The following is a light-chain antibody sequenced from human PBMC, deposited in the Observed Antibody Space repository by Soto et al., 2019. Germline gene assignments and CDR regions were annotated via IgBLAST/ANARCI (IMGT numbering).Light chain of an antibody. J-gene: IGKJ5*01. CDR2: DTS. CDR3: QQYGTSEII. V-gene: IGKV3-20*01. CDR1: QSLTNSF. Sequence: EFVLTQSPGTLSLSPGERSTLSFMSSQSLTNSFIAWYQQRPGQAPRLLIYDTSSRASGNPDRFSGSGSGTDFTLTISRLETEDFAVFYCQQYGTSEIIFGQGTRLEI.